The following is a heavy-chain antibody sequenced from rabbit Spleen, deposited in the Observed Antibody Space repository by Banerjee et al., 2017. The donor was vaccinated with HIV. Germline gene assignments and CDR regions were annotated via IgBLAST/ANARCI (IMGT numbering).Heavy chain of an antibody. CDR3: ARDSGTSFSTYGMDL. Sequence: QSLEESGGGLVKPGASLKLTCKASGFSFNSGYDMCWVRQAPGKGLEWIACIYAGSSGNTYSATWAKGRFTVSKTSSTTVTLQMTSLTAADTATYFCARDSGTSFSTYGMDLWGQGTLVTVS. D-gene: IGHD8-1*01. CDR2: IYAGSSGNT. CDR1: GFSFNSGYD. J-gene: IGHJ3*01. V-gene: IGHV1S40*01.